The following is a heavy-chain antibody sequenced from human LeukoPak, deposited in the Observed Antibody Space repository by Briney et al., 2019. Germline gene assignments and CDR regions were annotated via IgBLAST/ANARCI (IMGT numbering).Heavy chain of an antibody. Sequence: GASVKVSCKASGYTFTSYGISWVRQAPGQGLEWMGGIIPIFGTANYAQKFQGRVTITTDESTSTAYMELNSLRAEDTAVYYCATPGGGYWGQGTLVTVSS. CDR2: IIPIFGTA. J-gene: IGHJ4*02. CDR1: GYTFTSYG. CDR3: ATPGGGY. V-gene: IGHV1-69*05.